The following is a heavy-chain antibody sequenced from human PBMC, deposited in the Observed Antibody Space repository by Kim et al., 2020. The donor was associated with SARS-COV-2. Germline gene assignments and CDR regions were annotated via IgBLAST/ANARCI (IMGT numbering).Heavy chain of an antibody. V-gene: IGHV1-18*01. Sequence: KLQGRVTMTTDTSTSTAYMELRSLRSDDTAVYYCARDTIQGVGYYYGMDVWGQGTTVTVSS. CDR3: ARDTIQGVGYYYGMDV. D-gene: IGHD2-21*01. J-gene: IGHJ6*02.